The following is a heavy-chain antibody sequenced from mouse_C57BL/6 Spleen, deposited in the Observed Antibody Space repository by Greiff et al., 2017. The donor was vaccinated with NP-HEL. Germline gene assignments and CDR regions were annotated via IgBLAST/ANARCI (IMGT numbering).Heavy chain of an antibody. V-gene: IGHV1-59*01. CDR1: GYTFTSYW. J-gene: IGHJ2*01. CDR2: IDPSDSYT. CDR3: ARENWEYFDN. Sequence: VQLQQPGAELVRPGTSVKLSCKASGYTFTSYWMHWVKQRPGQGLEWIGVIDPSDSYTNYNQKFKGKATLTVDTSSSTAYLQLSSLTSADSAVYYCARENWEYFDNWGQGTTLTVSS. D-gene: IGHD4-1*01.